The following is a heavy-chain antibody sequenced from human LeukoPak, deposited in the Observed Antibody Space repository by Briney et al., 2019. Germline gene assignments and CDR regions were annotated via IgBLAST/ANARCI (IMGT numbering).Heavy chain of an antibody. CDR1: GFTFSGYA. J-gene: IGHJ4*02. D-gene: IGHD3-16*02. CDR2: ISGSGENT. Sequence: GGSLRLSCVASGFTFSGYALSWVRQAPGKGLEWVSAISGSGENTYYADSVKGRFTISRDNSKNTLYLQMNSLRAEDTAVYYCTKGPHFRDTTYWGKGTLVTVSS. V-gene: IGHV3-23*01. CDR3: TKGPHFRDTTY.